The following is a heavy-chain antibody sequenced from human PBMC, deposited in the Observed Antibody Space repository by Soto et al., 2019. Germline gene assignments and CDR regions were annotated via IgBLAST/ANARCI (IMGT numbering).Heavy chain of an antibody. CDR1: GQSFSGHS. D-gene: IGHD1-1*01. CDR2: INESGST. Sequence: QVQLQQWGAGLVKPSETLSLSCAVYGQSFSGHSWAWIRQPPEKGLEWIGEINESGSTYYNPSLKSRVTISTDTSKNQFSLKLSSVSAADTAAYFCARGSGIVALPGELEDVKYDYWGQGTLVNVSS. CDR3: ARGSGIVALPGELEDVKYDY. V-gene: IGHV4-34*01. J-gene: IGHJ4*02.